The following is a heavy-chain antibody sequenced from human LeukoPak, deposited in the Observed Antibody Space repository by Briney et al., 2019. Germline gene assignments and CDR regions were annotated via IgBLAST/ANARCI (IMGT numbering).Heavy chain of an antibody. Sequence: SETLSLTCSVSGGSINSHYWSWIRQPPGKRLEWIGYIFNTGNTNYNPSLGSRVTMSVDASRDQFFLRLSSVTAADTAIYYCATRPAGTSWYGVFDYWGQGTLVTVYS. V-gene: IGHV4-59*11. D-gene: IGHD3-10*01. CDR1: GGSINSHY. CDR3: ATRPAGTSWYGVFDY. J-gene: IGHJ4*02. CDR2: IFNTGNT.